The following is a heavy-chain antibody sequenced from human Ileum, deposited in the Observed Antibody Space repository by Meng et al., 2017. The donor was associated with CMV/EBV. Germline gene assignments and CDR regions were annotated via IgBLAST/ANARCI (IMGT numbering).Heavy chain of an antibody. CDR2: INPKSGRA. Sequence: VQRVQSGAEVKKPGASVKVSCKASGYSFSGYYIQWVRQAPGQGPEWMGWINPKSGRANYAQKFQGRVTLTRDTSISTANMELSSLRSDDTAVYYCARGVRVGTSREFYFDYWGPGTLVTVSS. J-gene: IGHJ4*02. CDR3: ARGVRVGTSREFYFDY. D-gene: IGHD1-26*01. CDR1: GYSFSGYY. V-gene: IGHV1-2*02.